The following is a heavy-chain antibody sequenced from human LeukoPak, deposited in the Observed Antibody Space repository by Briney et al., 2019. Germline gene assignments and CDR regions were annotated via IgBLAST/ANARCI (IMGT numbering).Heavy chain of an antibody. J-gene: IGHJ6*03. D-gene: IGHD2-2*01. Sequence: SETLSLTCTVSGGSISSYYWSWIRQPPGKGLEWIGYIYYSGSTNYNPSLKSRVTISVDTSKNQFSLKLSSVTAADTAVYYCATSPDMPYYYYYMDVWGKGTTVTVSS. V-gene: IGHV4-59*01. CDR1: GGSISSYY. CDR3: ATSPDMPYYYYYMDV. CDR2: IYYSGST.